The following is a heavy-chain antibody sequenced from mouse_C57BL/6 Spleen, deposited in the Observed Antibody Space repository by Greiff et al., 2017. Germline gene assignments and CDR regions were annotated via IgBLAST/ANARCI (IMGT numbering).Heavy chain of an antibody. CDR2: IYPGDGDT. V-gene: IGHV1-80*01. CDR3: ARYDYDGSWFAY. Sequence: VQLQQSGASVKISCKASGYAFSSYWMNWVKQRPGKGLEWIGQIYPGDGDTNYNEKFKGKATFTADTSSNTAYMQLSSLTTEDSAIYYCARYDYDGSWFAYWGQGTLVTVSA. J-gene: IGHJ3*01. CDR1: GYAFSSYW. D-gene: IGHD2-4*01.